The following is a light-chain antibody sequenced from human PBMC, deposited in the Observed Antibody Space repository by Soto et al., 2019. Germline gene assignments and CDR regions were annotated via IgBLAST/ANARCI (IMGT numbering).Light chain of an antibody. CDR3: RTCVSRLSAEI. J-gene: IGLJ2*01. V-gene: IGLV1-51*01. Sequence: QSVLTQPPSVSAAPGQMVTMSGSGSSSNIGNNYVSWYRQLPGTAPKLLIYDNNKRPAGIPDRLSGSKSGTSATLGITGLHTGYDADYYCRTCVSRLSAEIFGRGTTVTVL. CDR1: SSNIGNNY. CDR2: DNN.